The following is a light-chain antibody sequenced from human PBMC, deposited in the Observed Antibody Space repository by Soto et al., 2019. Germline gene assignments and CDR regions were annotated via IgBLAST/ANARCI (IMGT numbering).Light chain of an antibody. CDR2: AAS. J-gene: IGKJ1*01. V-gene: IGKV3-15*01. CDR3: QQYKHWRT. CDR1: QSVDRA. Sequence: VVMTQSPVTLSVSPGERVTLSCRASQSVDRALAWYQQKPGQGLRLLIYAASTRASGVPDRFSGSGSGTEFTLTIGSLQSEDFAVYYCQQYKHWRTFGQGAKVEIK.